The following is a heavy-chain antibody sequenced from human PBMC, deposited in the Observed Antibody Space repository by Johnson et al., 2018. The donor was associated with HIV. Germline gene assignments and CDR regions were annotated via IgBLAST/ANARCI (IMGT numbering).Heavy chain of an antibody. CDR3: ARDQRGLDAFDI. V-gene: IGHV3-30*14. D-gene: IGHD2-15*01. CDR2: ISYDGSNK. J-gene: IGHJ3*02. CDR1: GFTFSSYA. Sequence: QVQLVESGGGLVQPGGSLRLSCAASGFTFSSYAMHWVRQAPGKGLEWVTVISYDGSNKYYADSVKGRFTISRDNSKNTLYLQMNSLRAEETAVYYCARDQRGLDAFDIWGQGTMVTVSS.